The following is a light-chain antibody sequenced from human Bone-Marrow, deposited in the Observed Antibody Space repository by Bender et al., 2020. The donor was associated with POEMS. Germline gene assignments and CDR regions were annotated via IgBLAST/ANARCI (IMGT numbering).Light chain of an antibody. J-gene: IGLJ3*02. CDR2: RSG. V-gene: IGLV1-47*01. Sequence: QSVLTQPPSASGTPGQIVTISCSGSSSNIGNNYVYWYQQLPGAAPNLLIYRSGQRPSGVPDRFSGSQSGTSASLAITGLQSEDEAAYFCQSYDSDLNGWVFGGGTKLTVL. CDR3: QSYDSDLNGWV. CDR1: SSNIGNNY.